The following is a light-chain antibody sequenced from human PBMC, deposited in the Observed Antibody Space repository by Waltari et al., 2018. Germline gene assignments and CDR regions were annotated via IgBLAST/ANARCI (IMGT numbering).Light chain of an antibody. Sequence: QSALTQPASVSGSPGQSITIPCTGTSSEVGGYHYVSWYQQHPGKAPKLMIYEVNNRPSGVSYRFSGSKSGNTASLTISGLQAEDEANYYCSSYASISTLIFGGGTKLTVL. CDR3: SSYASISTLI. V-gene: IGLV2-14*01. J-gene: IGLJ2*01. CDR2: EVN. CDR1: SSEVGGYHY.